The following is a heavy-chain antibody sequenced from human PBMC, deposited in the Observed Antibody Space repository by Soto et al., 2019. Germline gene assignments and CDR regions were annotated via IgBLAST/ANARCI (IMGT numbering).Heavy chain of an antibody. D-gene: IGHD3-10*01. J-gene: IGHJ4*02. CDR3: AKGASGLLWFCDF. V-gene: IGHV3-23*01. CDR1: GFTFSTYA. Sequence: EVQLLESGGGLVQPGGSLRLSCAASGFTFSTYAMSWVRQAPGKGLEWVSTISGSGGSTYYAESVKGRFTISRDNSKNTLYLEMNTLRAEDTAVYYCAKGASGLLWFCDFWGQGTLVTVSS. CDR2: ISGSGGST.